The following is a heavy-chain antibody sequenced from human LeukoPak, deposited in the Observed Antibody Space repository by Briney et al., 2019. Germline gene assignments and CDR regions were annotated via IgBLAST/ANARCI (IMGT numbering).Heavy chain of an antibody. CDR2: IKQDGSEK. CDR3: ARAPSFDSSGFDAFDI. J-gene: IGHJ3*02. CDR1: GFTFSSYW. V-gene: IGHV3-7*01. D-gene: IGHD3-22*01. Sequence: GGSLRPSCAASGFTFSSYWMSWVRQAPGKGLEWVANIKQDGSEKYYVDSVKGRFTISRDNAKNSLYLQMNSLRAEDTAVYYCARAPSFDSSGFDAFDIWGQGTMVTVSS.